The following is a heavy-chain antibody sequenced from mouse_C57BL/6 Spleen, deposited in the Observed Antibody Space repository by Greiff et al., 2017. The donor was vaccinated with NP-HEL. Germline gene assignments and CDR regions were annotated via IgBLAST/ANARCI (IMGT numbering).Heavy chain of an antibody. CDR2: IDPSDSET. CDR3: ARDDGGNFDY. Sequence: VQLQQPGAELVKPGASVKLSCKASGYTFTSYWMHWVKQRPIQGLEWIGNIDPSDSETHYNQKFKDKATLTVDKSSSTAYMQLSSLTSEDSAVYYCARDDGGNFDYWGQGTTLTVSS. J-gene: IGHJ2*01. CDR1: GYTFTSYW. V-gene: IGHV1-52*01. D-gene: IGHD2-12*01.